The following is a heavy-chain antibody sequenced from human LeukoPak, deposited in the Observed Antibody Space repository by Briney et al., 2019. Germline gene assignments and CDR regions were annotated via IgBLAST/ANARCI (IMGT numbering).Heavy chain of an antibody. Sequence: GGSLRLSCAASGFGFSASYMSWVRKAPGKGLEWVATIKPDGSEKYHVDSVSGRFTISRDNTNDSLFQQMNSLRVDDKAVYYCVRGGTYWTVSWGQGTLVNVS. CDR1: GFGFSASY. CDR3: VRGGTYWTVS. V-gene: IGHV3-7*01. CDR2: IKPDGSEK. J-gene: IGHJ5*01.